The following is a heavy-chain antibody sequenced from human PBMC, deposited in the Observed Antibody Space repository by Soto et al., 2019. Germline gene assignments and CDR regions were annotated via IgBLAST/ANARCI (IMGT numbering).Heavy chain of an antibody. CDR3: AKVSLGATTITDYSYYGMDV. D-gene: IGHD1-26*01. J-gene: IGHJ6*02. V-gene: IGHV3-23*01. CDR2: ISGAGDTT. Sequence: GGSLRLSCVASGVTFNNYGMTWVRQAPGKGLEWVSGISGAGDTTYYADSVKGRFTISRDNPKNTLYLQMNSLRVEDTAVYYCAKVSLGATTITDYSYYGMDVWGQGATVTVSS. CDR1: GVTFNNYG.